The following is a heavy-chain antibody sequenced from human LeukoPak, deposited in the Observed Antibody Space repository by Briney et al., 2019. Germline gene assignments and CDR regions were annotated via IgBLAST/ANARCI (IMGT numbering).Heavy chain of an antibody. CDR1: GFTFSSYA. V-gene: IGHV3-23*01. Sequence: GGSLRLSCAASGFTFSSYAMSWVRQAPGKGLEWVSAISGSGGSTYYADSVKGRFTISRDNSKNTLYLQMNSLRAEDTAVYYCAGSPVVVVPAAIPGTNWFDPWGQGTLVTVSS. J-gene: IGHJ5*02. CDR2: ISGSGGST. CDR3: AGSPVVVVPAAIPGTNWFDP. D-gene: IGHD2-2*02.